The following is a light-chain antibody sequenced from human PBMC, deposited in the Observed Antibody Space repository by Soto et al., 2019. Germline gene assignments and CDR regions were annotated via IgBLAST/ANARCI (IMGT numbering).Light chain of an antibody. V-gene: IGLV1-40*01. CDR1: SSNIGAGYD. Sequence: QSVLTQPPSVSGAPGQRVTISCTGSSSNIGAGYDVHWYQQLPGTAPKLLIYGNSNRPSGVPDRFSGAKSGTSASLAITGRQAEDEADYYCQSYDSSLSGYVVFGGRTKLTV. CDR2: GNS. CDR3: QSYDSSLSGYVV. J-gene: IGLJ2*01.